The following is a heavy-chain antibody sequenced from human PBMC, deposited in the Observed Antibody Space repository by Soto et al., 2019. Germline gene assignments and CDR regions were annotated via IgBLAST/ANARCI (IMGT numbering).Heavy chain of an antibody. CDR3: ARCFGPLSYYNFYY. CDR1: GGSISSGGYY. Sequence: QVQLQASGPGLVKPSQTLSLTCTVSGGSISSGGYYWRWIRQHPGKGLAWIGYIYYSGSTYYNPALKRRVTISVDTYKNQFSLKLRSVTAADTAVYYCARCFGPLSYYNFYYWGQGTLVTVSS. J-gene: IGHJ4*02. CDR2: IYYSGST. D-gene: IGHD3-10*01. V-gene: IGHV4-31*03.